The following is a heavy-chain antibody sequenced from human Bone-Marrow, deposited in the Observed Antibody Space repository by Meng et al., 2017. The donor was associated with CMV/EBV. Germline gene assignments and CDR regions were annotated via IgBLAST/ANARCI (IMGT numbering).Heavy chain of an antibody. V-gene: IGHV1-18*01. CDR1: GYTFTSYG. CDR2: ISAYNGNT. D-gene: IGHD3-10*01. Sequence: ASVKVSCKASGYTFTSYGISWVRQAPGQGLEWMGWISAYNGNTNYAQKLQGRVTMTTDTSTSTAYMELRSLRSDDTAVYYCARGLRENYGSGTFGWFDPWGQGTLVTVS. CDR3: ARGLRENYGSGTFGWFDP. J-gene: IGHJ5*02.